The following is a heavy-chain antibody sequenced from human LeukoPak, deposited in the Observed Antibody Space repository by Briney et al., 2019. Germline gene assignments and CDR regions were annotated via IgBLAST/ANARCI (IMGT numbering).Heavy chain of an antibody. CDR3: AREFYYYGMDV. CDR2: IYIGGSI. Sequence: GGSLRLSCAASEFTVSSNHMSWVRQAPGKGLEWVSVIYIGGSIYYAASVKGRVTVSRDNSKNTLYLQMNSLRAEDTAVYYCAREFYYYGMDVWGQGTTVTVSS. J-gene: IGHJ6*02. CDR1: EFTVSSNH. V-gene: IGHV3-66*01.